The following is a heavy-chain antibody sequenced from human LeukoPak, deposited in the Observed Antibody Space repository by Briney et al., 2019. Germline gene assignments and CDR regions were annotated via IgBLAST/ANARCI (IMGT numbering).Heavy chain of an antibody. V-gene: IGHV4-59*11. CDR1: DRCISSHY. Sequence: SETLYLTCIVADRCISSHYWSWIRQAPGKGLEWIGYIYYSGSTNYNPSLKSRVTISVDTSKNRFSLKLSSVTAADTAMYYCARLIGDIAVSGTSWFDPWGQGTLVTVSS. D-gene: IGHD6-19*01. CDR2: IYYSGST. CDR3: ARLIGDIAVSGTSWFDP. J-gene: IGHJ5*02.